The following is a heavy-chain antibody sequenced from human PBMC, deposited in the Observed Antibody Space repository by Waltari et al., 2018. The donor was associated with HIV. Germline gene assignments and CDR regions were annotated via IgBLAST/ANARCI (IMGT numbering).Heavy chain of an antibody. CDR3: TTWMY. CDR1: GFTFSDAW. CDR2: IKTQADGETT. Sequence: EVQLVESGGGLIKPGGSLRLSCAACGFTFSDAWISWVRQAPGKGLEVVARIKTQADGETTDYAAPVQCRFTVSRDDARNTVYLQIDSLKTDDTAMYYCTTWMYWGPGTRVTVSS. D-gene: IGHD2-2*03. J-gene: IGHJ4*02. V-gene: IGHV3-15*01.